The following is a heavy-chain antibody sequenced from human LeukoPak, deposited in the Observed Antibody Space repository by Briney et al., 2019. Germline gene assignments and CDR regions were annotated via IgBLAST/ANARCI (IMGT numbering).Heavy chain of an antibody. Sequence: SETLSLTCTVSDDSISDYYRGWIRQPPGKGLEWIGYFYNSGRSTYNPSLKSRVTISADTSKNHFSLKLSSVTAADTAVYYCARGTMVRGVIPPDDYWGQGTLVTVSS. CDR3: ARGTMVRGVIPPDDY. V-gene: IGHV4-59*12. J-gene: IGHJ4*02. D-gene: IGHD3-10*01. CDR1: DDSISDYY. CDR2: FYNSGRS.